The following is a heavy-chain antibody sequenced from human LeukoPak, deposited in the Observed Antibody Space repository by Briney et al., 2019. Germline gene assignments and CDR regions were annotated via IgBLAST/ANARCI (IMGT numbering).Heavy chain of an antibody. J-gene: IGHJ3*02. CDR1: GYTFTSYG. Sequence: ASVKVSCKASGYTFTSYGISWVRQAPGQGLEWMGWISAYNGNTNYAQKLQGRVTMTTDTSTSTAYMELRSLRSDDTAVYYCARTMVRGVAAGPWDAFDIWGQGTMVTVSS. D-gene: IGHD3-10*01. CDR2: ISAYNGNT. CDR3: ARTMVRGVAAGPWDAFDI. V-gene: IGHV1-18*01.